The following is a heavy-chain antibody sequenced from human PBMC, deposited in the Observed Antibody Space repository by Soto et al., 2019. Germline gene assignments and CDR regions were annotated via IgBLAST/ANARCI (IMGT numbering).Heavy chain of an antibody. CDR2: INYSGRT. V-gene: IGHV4-30-4*01. Sequence: QVQLQESGPGLAETLSLTCTVSGVSITTVDYYWNWIRQSPGKGLEWIGNINYSGRTYYNASLKIRVXXPXDXXKNQFSLKLISVTAADTAVYYCTSFGVASMNWFDPWGQGTLVTVSS. D-gene: IGHD3-3*01. CDR1: GVSITTVDYY. J-gene: IGHJ5*02. CDR3: TSFGVASMNWFDP.